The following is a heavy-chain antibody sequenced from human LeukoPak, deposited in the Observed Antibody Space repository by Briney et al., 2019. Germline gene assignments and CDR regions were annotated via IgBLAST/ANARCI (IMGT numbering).Heavy chain of an antibody. V-gene: IGHV1-18*01. CDR3: VRDGYGSGKGFFDY. CDR2: ISAYDGNT. Sequence: ASVKVSRKASGYTFASYDINWVRQATGQGLEWMGWISAYDGNTNSAQKFQGRVIMTTDTSASTAYMELRSLRPDDTAVYYCVRDGYGSGKGFFDYWGQGTLVTVSS. D-gene: IGHD3-10*01. CDR1: GYTFASYD. J-gene: IGHJ4*02.